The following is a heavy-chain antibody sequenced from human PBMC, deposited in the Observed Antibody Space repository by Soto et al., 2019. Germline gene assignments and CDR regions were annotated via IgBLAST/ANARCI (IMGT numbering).Heavy chain of an antibody. J-gene: IGHJ4*02. D-gene: IGHD4-17*01. CDR2: ISGSGGST. CDR3: AKAGGLIDYCAPGGFDY. CDR1: GFTFSSYA. V-gene: IGHV3-23*01. Sequence: EVQLLESGGGLVQPGGSLRLSCAASGFTFSSYAMSWVRQAPGKGLEWVSAISGSGGSTYYADFVKGRFTISRDNSKNTLYLQMNSLRAEDTAVYYCAKAGGLIDYCAPGGFDYWGQGTLVTVSS.